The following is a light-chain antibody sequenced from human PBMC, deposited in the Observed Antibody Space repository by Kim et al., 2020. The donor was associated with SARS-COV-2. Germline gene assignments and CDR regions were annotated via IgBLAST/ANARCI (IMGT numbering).Light chain of an antibody. V-gene: IGLV3-19*01. CDR3: NSRDSSGNPRWV. CDR1: SLRSYY. Sequence: LGQTVRMTCQGDSLRSYYASWYQQKPGQAPVLVIYGKNNRPSGIPDRFSGSSSGNTASLTITGAQAEDEADYYCNSRDSSGNPRWVFGGGTQLTVL. CDR2: GKN. J-gene: IGLJ3*02.